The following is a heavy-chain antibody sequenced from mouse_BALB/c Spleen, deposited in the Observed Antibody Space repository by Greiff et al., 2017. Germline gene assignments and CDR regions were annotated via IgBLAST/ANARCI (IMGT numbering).Heavy chain of an antibody. CDR1: GFTFTDYY. J-gene: IGHJ2*01. Sequence: EVQLQQSGGGLVQPGGSLRLSCATSGFTFTDYYMSWVRQPPGKALEWLGFIRNKANGYTTGYSASVKGRFTISRDNSQSILYLQMNTLRAEDSATYYCARDNWDEGFDYWGQGTTLTVAS. V-gene: IGHV7-3*02. D-gene: IGHD4-1*01. CDR2: IRNKANGYTT. CDR3: ARDNWDEGFDY.